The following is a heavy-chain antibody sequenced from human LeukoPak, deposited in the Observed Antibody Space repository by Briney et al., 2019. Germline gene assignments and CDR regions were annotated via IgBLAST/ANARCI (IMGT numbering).Heavy chain of an antibody. D-gene: IGHD3-9*01. J-gene: IGHJ4*02. CDR3: ARGPRGYFDWLPPGGPDY. V-gene: IGHV1-8*01. CDR1: GYTFTSYD. CDR2: MNPNSGNT. Sequence: ASVKVSCKAPGYTFTSYDINWVRQATGQGLEWMGWMNPNSGNTGYAQKFQGRVTMTRNTSISTAYMELSSLRSEDTAVYYCARGPRGYFDWLPPGGPDYWGQGTLVTVSS.